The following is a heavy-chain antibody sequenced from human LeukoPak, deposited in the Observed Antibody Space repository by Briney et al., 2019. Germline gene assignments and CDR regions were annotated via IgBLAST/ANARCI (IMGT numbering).Heavy chain of an antibody. J-gene: IGHJ5*02. Sequence: GGSLRLSCAASGFTVSSNYMSWVRQAPGKGLEWVSVIYSGGSTYYADSVKGRFTISRDNSKNTLYLQMNSLRAEDTAVYYCARGGGYDFWSGYYDNWFDPWGQGTLVTVSS. D-gene: IGHD3-3*01. V-gene: IGHV3-53*05. CDR2: IYSGGST. CDR3: ARGGGYDFWSGYYDNWFDP. CDR1: GFTVSSNY.